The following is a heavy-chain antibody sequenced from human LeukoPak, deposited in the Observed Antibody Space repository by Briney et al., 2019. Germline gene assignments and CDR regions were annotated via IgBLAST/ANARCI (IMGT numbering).Heavy chain of an antibody. CDR2: IYSGGST. CDR3: ARDHDYFDY. Sequence: GGSLRLSCAASGLTVSSNYMSWVRQAPGKGLEWVSVIYSGGSTHYADSVTGRFTIYRDNSKNPLYLQMNSLRAEDKAMYYRARDHDYFDYWGQGTLVTVSS. J-gene: IGHJ4*02. CDR1: GLTVSSNY. V-gene: IGHV3-66*01.